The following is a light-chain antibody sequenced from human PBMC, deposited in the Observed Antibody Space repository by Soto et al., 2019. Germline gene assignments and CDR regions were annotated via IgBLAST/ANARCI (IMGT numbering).Light chain of an antibody. CDR1: QSLSSW. Sequence: DIQMTQSPSTLSASVGDRVTITCRASQSLSSWLAWHQQKPGKAPKLLISKASSLESGVPSRFSGSGSGTEFTLTSSSLQPDDLATYYCQQYNSYRTFGQGTKVEIK. CDR3: QQYNSYRT. CDR2: KAS. J-gene: IGKJ1*01. V-gene: IGKV1-5*03.